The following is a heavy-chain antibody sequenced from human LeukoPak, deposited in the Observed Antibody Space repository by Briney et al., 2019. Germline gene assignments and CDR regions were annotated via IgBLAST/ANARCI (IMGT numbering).Heavy chain of an antibody. CDR3: ARARYYYGSGSYRAFDI. Sequence: SETLSLTCAVYGGSFSGYYWSWIRQPPGKGLEWIGEINHSGSTNYNPSLKSRVTISVDTSKNQFSLKLSSVTAADTAVYYCARARYYYGSGSYRAFDIWGQGTMVTVSS. CDR2: INHSGST. V-gene: IGHV4-34*01. CDR1: GGSFSGYY. J-gene: IGHJ3*02. D-gene: IGHD3-10*01.